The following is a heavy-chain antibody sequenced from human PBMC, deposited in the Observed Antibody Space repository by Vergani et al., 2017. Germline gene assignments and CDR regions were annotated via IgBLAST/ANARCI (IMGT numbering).Heavy chain of an antibody. CDR2: IYPGDSDT. V-gene: IGHV5-51*01. D-gene: IGHD2-15*01. CDR3: ARHRGWGLVVVAATPWDYYDGMDG. CDR1: GYSFTSYW. J-gene: IGHJ6*02. Sequence: EVQLVQSGAEVKKPGESLKISCTGSGYSFTSYWIGWVRQMPGKGLEWMGIIYPGDSDTRYSPSFQGQVTISADKSISTAYLQWSSLKASDTAMYYCARHRGWGLVVVAATPWDYYDGMDGWGQGTTVTVSS.